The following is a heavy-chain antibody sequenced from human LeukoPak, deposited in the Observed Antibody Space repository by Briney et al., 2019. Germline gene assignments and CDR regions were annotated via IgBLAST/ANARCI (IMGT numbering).Heavy chain of an antibody. D-gene: IGHD1-26*01. V-gene: IGHV1-2*02. CDR3: ARGGGIVGATGVY. Sequence: ASVKVSCTASGYTFTGYYMHWVRQAPVQGLEWMGWINPNSGGTNYAQKFQGRVTMTRDTSISTAYMELSRLRSDDTAVYYCARGGGIVGATGVYWGQGTLVTVSS. J-gene: IGHJ4*02. CDR1: GYTFTGYY. CDR2: INPNSGGT.